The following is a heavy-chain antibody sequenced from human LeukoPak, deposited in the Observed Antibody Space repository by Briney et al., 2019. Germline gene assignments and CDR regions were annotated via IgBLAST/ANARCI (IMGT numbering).Heavy chain of an antibody. CDR1: GYTLTGLS. V-gene: IGHV1-24*01. Sequence: ASVKVSCKVSGYTLTGLSMHWVRQAPGKGLEWMGGFDPEDGETIYAQKFQGRVTMTEDTSTDTAYMELSSLRSEDTAVYYCATKATVVVTAPSIDDAFDIWGQGTMVTVSS. CDR2: FDPEDGET. CDR3: ATKATVVVTAPSIDDAFDI. D-gene: IGHD2-21*02. J-gene: IGHJ3*02.